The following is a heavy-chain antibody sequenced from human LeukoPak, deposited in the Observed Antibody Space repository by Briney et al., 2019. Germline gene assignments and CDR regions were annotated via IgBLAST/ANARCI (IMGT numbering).Heavy chain of an antibody. J-gene: IGHJ6*03. CDR1: GFTFSSYG. V-gene: IGHV3-7*03. CDR3: AKAGYSYGYYYYYYMDV. CDR2: IKQDGSEK. D-gene: IGHD5-18*01. Sequence: GGSLRLSCAASGFTFSSYGMHWVRQAPGKGLEWVANIKQDGSEKYYVDSVKGRFTISRDNAKNSLYLQMNSLRAEDTAVYYCAKAGYSYGYYYYYYMDVWGKGTTVTVSS.